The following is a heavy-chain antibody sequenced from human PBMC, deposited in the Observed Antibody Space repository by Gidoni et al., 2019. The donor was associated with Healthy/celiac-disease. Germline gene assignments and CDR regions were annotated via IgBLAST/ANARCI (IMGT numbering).Heavy chain of an antibody. CDR3: ASAEVGRSGSSLFGDFDY. D-gene: IGHD1-26*01. J-gene: IGHJ4*02. Sequence: GGYRLSWILQHPGKGLEGIGYIYYSGSTYYNPSLKSRVTISVDTSKNQFSLKLSSVTAADTAVYYCASAEVGRSGSSLFGDFDYWGQGTLVTVSS. V-gene: IGHV4-31*02. CDR1: GGYR. CDR2: IYYSGST.